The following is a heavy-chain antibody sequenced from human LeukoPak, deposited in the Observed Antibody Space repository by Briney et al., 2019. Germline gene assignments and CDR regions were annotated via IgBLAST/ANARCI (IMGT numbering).Heavy chain of an antibody. CDR2: INHSGST. J-gene: IGHJ4*02. Sequence: SETLSLTCAVYGGSFSGYYWSWIRQPPGKGLEWIGEINHSGSTNYNPSLKSRVTISVDTSKNQFSLKLSSVTAADTAVYYCATPLTPGRLDYWGQGTLVTVSS. V-gene: IGHV4-34*01. CDR1: GGSFSGYY. CDR3: ATPLTPGRLDY.